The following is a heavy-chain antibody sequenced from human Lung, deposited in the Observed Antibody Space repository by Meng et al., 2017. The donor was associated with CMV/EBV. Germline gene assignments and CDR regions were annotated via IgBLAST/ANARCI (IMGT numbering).Heavy chain of an antibody. Sequence: ASVKVSXKASGYTFTTYGVSWVRQAPGQGLEWVGWINPYNGNTLYAQNFQGRVTVTTNTSTTTACMELRSLRSDDTAVYYGARGPLARDPPTYSSSWDATAYYGMDFWGQGTXVTVSS. J-gene: IGHJ6*02. CDR1: GYTFTTYG. CDR3: ARGPLARDPPTYSSSWDATAYYGMDF. V-gene: IGHV1-18*01. CDR2: INPYNGNT. D-gene: IGHD6-13*01.